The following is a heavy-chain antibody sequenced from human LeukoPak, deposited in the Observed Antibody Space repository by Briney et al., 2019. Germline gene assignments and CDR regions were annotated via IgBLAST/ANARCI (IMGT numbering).Heavy chain of an antibody. CDR3: ARADYYDSSGYLHY. CDR1: GYTFTGYY. V-gene: IGHV1-2*02. Sequence: ASVKVSCKASGYTFTGYYMHWVRQAPGQGLEWMGWINPNSGGTNYAQKFQGRVTMTRDTSISTAYMELSRLRSDDTAVYYCARADYYDSSGYLHYWGQGTLVTVSS. J-gene: IGHJ4*02. CDR2: INPNSGGT. D-gene: IGHD3-22*01.